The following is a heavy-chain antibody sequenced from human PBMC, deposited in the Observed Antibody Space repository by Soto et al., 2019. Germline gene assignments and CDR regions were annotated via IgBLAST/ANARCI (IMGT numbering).Heavy chain of an antibody. Sequence: SETLSLTCTVFGGSISSYYWSWIRQPPGKGLEWIGYIYYSGSTNYNPSLKSRVTISVDTSKNQFSLKLSSVTAADTAVYYCARGGSAAAPFDYWGQGTLVTVSS. CDR3: ARGGSAAAPFDY. V-gene: IGHV4-59*01. CDR2: IYYSGST. CDR1: GGSISSYY. J-gene: IGHJ4*02. D-gene: IGHD2-2*01.